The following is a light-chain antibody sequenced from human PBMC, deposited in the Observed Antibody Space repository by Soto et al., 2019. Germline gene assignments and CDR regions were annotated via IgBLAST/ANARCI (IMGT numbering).Light chain of an antibody. CDR1: QSVRNNN. CDR2: GAS. CDR3: QQYGSSPRT. Sequence: EVVLTQSPGTLSLSPGERATLSCRASQSVRNNNLAWFQQKPGQAPRLLIYGASSRATGVPDRFSASGSATDFTLTISRLAPDDFAVYYCQQYGSSPRTFGQGTKV. J-gene: IGKJ1*01. V-gene: IGKV3-20*01.